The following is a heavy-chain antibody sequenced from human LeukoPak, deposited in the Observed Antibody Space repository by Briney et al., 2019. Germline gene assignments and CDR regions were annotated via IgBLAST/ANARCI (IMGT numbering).Heavy chain of an antibody. CDR3: AREAPFGDYDSSGYSTVDAFDI. CDR2: ISAYNGNT. CDR1: GYTFTSYG. D-gene: IGHD3-22*01. Sequence: EASVKVSCKASGYTFTSYGISWVRQAPGQGLEWMGWISAYNGNTNYAQKLQGRVTMTTDTSTSTAYMELRSLRSDDTAVYYCAREAPFGDYDSSGYSTVDAFDIWGQGTMVTVSS. J-gene: IGHJ3*02. V-gene: IGHV1-18*01.